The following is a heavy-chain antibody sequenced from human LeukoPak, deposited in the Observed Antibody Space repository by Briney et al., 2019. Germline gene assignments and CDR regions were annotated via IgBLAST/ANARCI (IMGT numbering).Heavy chain of an antibody. V-gene: IGHV1-58*02. D-gene: IGHD3-22*01. CDR3: AAVRRDYYDSSGYWPENWFDP. CDR1: GFTFTSSA. J-gene: IGHJ5*02. CDR2: IVVCSGNT. Sequence: SVKVSCKASGFTFTSSAMQWVRQARGQRLEWIGWIVVCSGNTNYAQKFQERITITSDKSPSTVYMELGSLGSEDTAVYYCAAVRRDYYDSSGYWPENWFDPWGQGTLVTVSS.